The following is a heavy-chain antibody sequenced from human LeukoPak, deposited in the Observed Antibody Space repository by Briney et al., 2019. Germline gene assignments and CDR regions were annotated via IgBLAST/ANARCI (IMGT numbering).Heavy chain of an antibody. J-gene: IGHJ4*02. V-gene: IGHV3-7*01. D-gene: IGHD5-12*01. CDR1: GFTFSNYW. Sequence: GGSLRLSCAASGFTFSNYWMTWVRQAPGKGLEWVAHINQDGSEEHYMDSVKARFTISRDNAKNSLSLQMNSLRAEDTAVYYCVRDGGVSGYDLLDYWGQGTLVTVSS. CDR3: VRDGGVSGYDLLDY. CDR2: INQDGSEE.